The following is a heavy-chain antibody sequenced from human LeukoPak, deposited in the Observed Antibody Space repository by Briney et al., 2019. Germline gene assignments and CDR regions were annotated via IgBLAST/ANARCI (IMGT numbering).Heavy chain of an antibody. V-gene: IGHV3-30*04. CDR1: GFTFSSYA. D-gene: IGHD3-16*02. J-gene: IGHJ3*02. CDR3: ARVNRGDAFDI. Sequence: QPGRSLRLSCAASGFTFSSYAMHWVRQAPGKGLEWVAVIWYDGRNKFYADSLKGRFTISRDNSKNTLYLQMNSLRAEDTAVYYCARVNRGDAFDIWGQGTLVTVSS. CDR2: IWYDGRNK.